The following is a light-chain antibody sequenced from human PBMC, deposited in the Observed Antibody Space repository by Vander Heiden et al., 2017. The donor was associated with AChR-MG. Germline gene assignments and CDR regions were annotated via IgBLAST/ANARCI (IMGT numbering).Light chain of an antibody. CDR1: LRVVPIHYY. V-gene: IGLV7-46*01. J-gene: IGLJ3*02. Sequence: QAVVPQEPSLTVSPAGTVTRTCGSSLRVVPIHYYPYWFQQKPGQAPRTPIYDTNLRPSWTPARFSGSLLGGKAALTLSGAQPEDEADYYCLLSYSGARVFGGGTRLTVL. CDR3: LLSYSGARV. CDR2: DTN.